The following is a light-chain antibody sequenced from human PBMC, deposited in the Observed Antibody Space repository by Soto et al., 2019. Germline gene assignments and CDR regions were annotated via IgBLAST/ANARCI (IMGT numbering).Light chain of an antibody. CDR2: GAS. CDR1: QSVSSN. V-gene: IGKV3-20*01. CDR3: QQYGSSGT. Sequence: EVVVTQSPATLSVSPGERATLSCRASQSVSSNLAWYQQKPGQAPRLLIYGASSRATGIPDRFSGSGSGTDFTLTISRLEPEDFAVYYCQQYGSSGTLGQGTKVDIK. J-gene: IGKJ1*01.